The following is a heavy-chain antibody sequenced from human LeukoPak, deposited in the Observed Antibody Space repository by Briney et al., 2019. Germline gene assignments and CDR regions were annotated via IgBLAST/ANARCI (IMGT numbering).Heavy chain of an antibody. CDR2: IYYSGST. V-gene: IGHV4-59*01. J-gene: IGHJ4*02. D-gene: IGHD4-23*01. CDR3: AREGGGNSIL. CDR1: GGSISSYY. Sequence: PSETLSLTCTVSGGSISSYYWSWIRQPPGKGLEWIGYIYYSGSTYYNPSLKSRVTISVDTSKNQFSLKLSSVTAADTAVYYCAREGGGNSILWGQGTVVTVSS.